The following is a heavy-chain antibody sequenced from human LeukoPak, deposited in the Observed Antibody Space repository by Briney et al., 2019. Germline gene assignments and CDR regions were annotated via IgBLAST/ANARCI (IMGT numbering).Heavy chain of an antibody. Sequence: PSETLSLTCTVSGGSISSSSYYWGWIRQPPGKGLEWIGSIYYSGSTYYNPSLKSRVTISVDTSKNQFSLKLSSVTAADTAVYYCASFYLSLNWFDPWGQGTLVTVSS. CDR1: GGSISSSSYY. CDR3: ASFYLSLNWFDP. J-gene: IGHJ5*02. CDR2: IYYSGST. V-gene: IGHV4-39*01. D-gene: IGHD3-3*01.